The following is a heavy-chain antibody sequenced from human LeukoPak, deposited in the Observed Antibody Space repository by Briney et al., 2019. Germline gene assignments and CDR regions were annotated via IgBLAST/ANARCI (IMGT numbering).Heavy chain of an antibody. J-gene: IGHJ4*02. CDR1: GGSISGSY. CDR2: IYYSGTT. V-gene: IGHV4-59*08. D-gene: IGHD6-6*01. CDR3: ARLPTDSSSDHY. Sequence: SETLSLTCTVSGGSISGSYWSWIRQPPGKGLEWIGYIYYSGTTNYNPSLKSRVTISVDTSKNQFSLKLSSVTATDTAVYYCARLPTDSSSDHYWGQGTLVTVSS.